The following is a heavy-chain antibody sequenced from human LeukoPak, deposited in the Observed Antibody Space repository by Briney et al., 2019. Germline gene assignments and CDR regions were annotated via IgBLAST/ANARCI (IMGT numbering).Heavy chain of an antibody. V-gene: IGHV3-30*02. CDR2: IRFDGSDK. CDR3: ARLLTSSLLGAFREDDN. Sequence: PGGSLRLSCAASGFTFSSYAMSWVRQAPGKGLEWVAFIRFDGSDKYYADSVKGRFTISRVNSKNTLYLQMNTLRPEDTGIYYYARLLTSSLLGAFREDDNWGQGTLVTVSS. J-gene: IGHJ4*02. D-gene: IGHD1-26*01. CDR1: GFTFSSYA.